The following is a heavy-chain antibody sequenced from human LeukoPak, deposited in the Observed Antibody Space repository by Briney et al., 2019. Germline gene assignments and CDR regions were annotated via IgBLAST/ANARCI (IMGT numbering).Heavy chain of an antibody. J-gene: IGHJ5*02. CDR1: GGSFSGYY. Sequence: SETLSLTCAVYGGSFSGYYWSWIRQPPGKGLEWIGEINHSGSTNYNPSLKSRVTISVDTSKNQFSLKLSSVTAADTAVYYCARGRYNWNYSGPGNPPLRNWFDPWGQGTLVTVSS. CDR2: INHSGST. D-gene: IGHD1-7*01. CDR3: ARGRYNWNYSGPGNPPLRNWFDP. V-gene: IGHV4-34*01.